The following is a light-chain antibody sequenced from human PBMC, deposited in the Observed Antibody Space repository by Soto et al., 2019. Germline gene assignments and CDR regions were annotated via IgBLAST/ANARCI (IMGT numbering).Light chain of an antibody. V-gene: IGKV3-15*01. CDR2: ATS. Sequence: IMMTQSPATLSVSPGEIATLSCRAGQSIDDKLAWYQQRPGQAPRLLIYATSTRVAGIPARFSGSGSGTEFTLTISALQSEDFGIYYCQQYKSWRTFGQGTKVDIK. CDR1: QSIDDK. CDR3: QQYKSWRT. J-gene: IGKJ1*01.